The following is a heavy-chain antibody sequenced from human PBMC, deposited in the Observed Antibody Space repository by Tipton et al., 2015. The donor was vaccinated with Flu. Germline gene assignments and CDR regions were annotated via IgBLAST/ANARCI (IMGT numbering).Heavy chain of an antibody. CDR2: ISSSSSYI. Sequence: SLRLSCAASGFTFSSYSMNWVRQAPGKGLEWVSSISSSSSYIYYADSVKGRFTISRDNAKNSLYLQMNSLRAEDTAVYYCARVGGSPRTHYGDYAGVWYFDLWGRGTLVTVSS. J-gene: IGHJ2*01. CDR3: ARVGGSPRTHYGDYAGVWYFDL. CDR1: GFTFSSYS. V-gene: IGHV3-21*01. D-gene: IGHD4-17*01.